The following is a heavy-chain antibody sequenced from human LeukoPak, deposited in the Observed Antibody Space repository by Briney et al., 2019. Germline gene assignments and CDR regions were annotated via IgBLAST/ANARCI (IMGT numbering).Heavy chain of an antibody. J-gene: IGHJ6*02. V-gene: IGHV1-8*01. CDR3: ARGLQYSSVLYYYYGMDV. CDR2: MNPNSGNT. CDR1: GYTFTSYD. D-gene: IGHD5-18*01. Sequence: ASVKVSCKASGYTFTSYDSNWVRQATGQGLEWMGWMNPNSGNTGYAQKFQGRVTMTRNTSISTAYMELSSLRSEDTAVYYCARGLQYSSVLYYYYGMDVWGQGTTVTVSS.